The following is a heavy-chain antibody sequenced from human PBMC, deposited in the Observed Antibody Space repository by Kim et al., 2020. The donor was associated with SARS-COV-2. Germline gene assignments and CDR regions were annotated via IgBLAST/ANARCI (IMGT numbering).Heavy chain of an antibody. D-gene: IGHD6-19*01. Sequence: GGSLRLSCAASGFTFSSYSMNWVRQAPGKGLEWVSYISSSSSTIYYADSVQGRFTISRDNAKNSLYLQMNSLRDEDTAVYYCARELQWLGIFVGMDVWGQGTTVTVSS. CDR3: ARELQWLGIFVGMDV. CDR1: GFTFSSYS. J-gene: IGHJ6*02. V-gene: IGHV3-48*02. CDR2: ISSSSSTI.